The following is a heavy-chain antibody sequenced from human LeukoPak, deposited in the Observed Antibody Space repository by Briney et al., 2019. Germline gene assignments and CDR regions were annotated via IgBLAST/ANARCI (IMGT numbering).Heavy chain of an antibody. Sequence: SETLSLTCTVSGGSISSGSYYWSWIRQPAGKGLEWIGRIYTSGSTNYNPSLKSRVTISVATSKNKFSLKLSSVTAADTAVYYCAREGEYYYGSGSKSFDPWGQGTLVTVSS. CDR2: IYTSGST. CDR3: AREGEYYYGSGSKSFDP. D-gene: IGHD3-10*01. CDR1: GGSISSGSYY. J-gene: IGHJ5*02. V-gene: IGHV4-61*02.